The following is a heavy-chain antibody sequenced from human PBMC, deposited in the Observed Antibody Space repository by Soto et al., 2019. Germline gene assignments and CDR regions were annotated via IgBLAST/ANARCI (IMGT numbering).Heavy chain of an antibody. CDR2: INPANGDT. V-gene: IGHV1-3*01. J-gene: IGHJ4*02. CDR3: AKSGSLDY. D-gene: IGHD1-26*01. CDR1: GYTCISYP. Sequence: VQLVQSGAEVKKPGASVRISCKASGYTCISYPKHWVRQAPGQRLECMGWINPANGDTRYSQKLQGRVTITRDTSATTAYMDLNSLIPDDTAIYYCAKSGSLDYWGQGTPITVSS.